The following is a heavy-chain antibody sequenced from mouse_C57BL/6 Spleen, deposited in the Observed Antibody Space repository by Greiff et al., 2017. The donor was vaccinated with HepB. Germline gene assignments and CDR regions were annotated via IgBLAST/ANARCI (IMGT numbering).Heavy chain of an antibody. V-gene: IGHV5-16*01. Sequence: EVMLVESEGGLVQPGSSMKLSCTASGFTFSDYYMAWVRQVPEKGLEWVANINYDGSSTYYLDSLKSRFIISRDNAKNILYLQMSSLKSEDTATYYCAREGIYYEGPYYAMDYWGQGTSVTVSS. CDR1: GFTFSDYY. CDR3: AREGIYYEGPYYAMDY. J-gene: IGHJ4*01. CDR2: INYDGSST. D-gene: IGHD2-4*01.